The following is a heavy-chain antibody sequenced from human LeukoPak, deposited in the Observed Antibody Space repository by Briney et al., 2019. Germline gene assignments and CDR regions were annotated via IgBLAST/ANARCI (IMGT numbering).Heavy chain of an antibody. CDR1: GFTFSSYG. D-gene: IGHD2-15*01. J-gene: IGHJ5*02. Sequence: GRSPRLSCAASGFTFSSYGMHWVRQAPGKGLEWVAVISYDGSNKYYADSVKGRFTISRDNSKNTLYLQMNSLRAEDTAVYYCAKDNYCSGGSCSWFDPWGQGTLVTVSS. CDR2: ISYDGSNK. V-gene: IGHV3-30*18. CDR3: AKDNYCSGGSCSWFDP.